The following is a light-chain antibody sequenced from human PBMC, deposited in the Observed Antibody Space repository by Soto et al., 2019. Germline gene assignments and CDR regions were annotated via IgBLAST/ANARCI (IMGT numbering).Light chain of an antibody. CDR1: QSVNSR. Sequence: EIVLTQSPGTLSLSPGERATLSCRASQSVNSRLAWYQHKPGQAPRLLIYATSTRATGIPARFSGSGSGTDFTLSISSLEPEDFAVYYCQQRSSWPFTFGPGTKVDIK. CDR3: QQRSSWPFT. CDR2: ATS. V-gene: IGKV3-11*01. J-gene: IGKJ3*01.